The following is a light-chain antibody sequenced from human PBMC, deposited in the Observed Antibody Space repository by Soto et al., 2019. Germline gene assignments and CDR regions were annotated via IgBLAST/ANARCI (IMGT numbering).Light chain of an antibody. CDR2: GAS. CDR1: QSVGSH. V-gene: IGKV3D-15*01. Sequence: EIVMTQSPDSLHVSPGESVTLSCRASQSVGSHLAWYQQKHGQTPRLLIYGASTGASDTPPRFRSSGSVRQFTLNINYLRSENIGIYYGQHCNGGVTCGAGTKVEI. CDR3: QHCNGGVT. J-gene: IGKJ4*01.